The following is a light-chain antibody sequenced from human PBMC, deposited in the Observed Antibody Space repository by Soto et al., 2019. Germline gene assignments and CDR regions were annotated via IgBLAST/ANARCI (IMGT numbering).Light chain of an antibody. CDR2: KVS. Sequence: DIVLTQTPLSSPVTLGQPASISCRSSQSLVHSDGNTYLSWFHQRPGQPPRLLIDKVSNRFSGVPDRFSGRGAGTDFTLKINRVEAEDVGIYFCMHATQYRPYTFGQGTKLEIK. CDR3: MHATQYRPYT. V-gene: IGKV2-24*01. J-gene: IGKJ2*01. CDR1: QSLVHSDGNTY.